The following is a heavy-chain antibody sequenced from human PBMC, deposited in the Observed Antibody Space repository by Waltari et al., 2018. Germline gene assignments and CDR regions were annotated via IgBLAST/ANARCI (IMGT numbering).Heavy chain of an antibody. CDR2: ISGDSVST. Sequence: EVQLLESGGDLVQPGESLRLSCLASAPIFSSYSITWARQAPGKGLEWVSSISGDSVSTYYADSVRGRFTIFRDNSKDTVYLQMDRLRGEDGGLYFCAKGHSGSPTIFGVIYYGLEVWGQGTTVTVSS. D-gene: IGHD3-3*01. V-gene: IGHV3-23*01. CDR1: APIFSSYS. J-gene: IGHJ6*02. CDR3: AKGHSGSPTIFGVIYYGLEV.